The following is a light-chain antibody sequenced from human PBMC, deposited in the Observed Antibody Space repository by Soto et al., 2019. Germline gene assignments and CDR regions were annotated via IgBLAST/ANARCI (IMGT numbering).Light chain of an antibody. J-gene: IGKJ3*01. Sequence: EIVLTQSPATLSLSPGERATLSCRASQSVSSYLAWYQQKPGQAPRLLIYDASNRATGIPGRFSGSGSGTDFTLTISSLEPEDFAVYYCQQRSGWPTFGPGTKVDIK. CDR2: DAS. CDR1: QSVSSY. V-gene: IGKV3-11*01. CDR3: QQRSGWPT.